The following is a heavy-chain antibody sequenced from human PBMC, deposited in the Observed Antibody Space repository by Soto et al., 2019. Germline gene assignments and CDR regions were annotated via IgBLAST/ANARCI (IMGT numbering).Heavy chain of an antibody. CDR3: ARDPDGDYDFDY. CDR1: GYTLTRYG. J-gene: IGHJ4*02. V-gene: IGHV1-18*01. Sequence: ASVKVSCKASGYTLTRYGISWVRQAPGQGLEWMGWINAYNGQTNYAQKVQGRLTITTDTSTSTAYMELRSLRSDDTAVYYCARDPDGDYDFDYWGQGTLVTVSS. CDR2: INAYNGQT. D-gene: IGHD4-17*01.